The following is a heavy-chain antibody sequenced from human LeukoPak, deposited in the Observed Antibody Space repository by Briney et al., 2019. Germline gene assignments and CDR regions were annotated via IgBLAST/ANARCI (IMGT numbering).Heavy chain of an antibody. J-gene: IGHJ5*02. D-gene: IGHD3-10*01. V-gene: IGHV4-34*01. CDR3: ARMALGGSGTYYSYNWFDP. CDR1: GGSFSGYY. CDR2: INHSGST. Sequence: SETLSLTCAVYGGSFSGYYWSWIRQPPGKGLEWIGEINHSGSTNYNPSLKSRVTISVDTSKNQFSLKLSSVTAADTAVYYCARMALGGSGTYYSYNWFDPWGQGTLVTVSS.